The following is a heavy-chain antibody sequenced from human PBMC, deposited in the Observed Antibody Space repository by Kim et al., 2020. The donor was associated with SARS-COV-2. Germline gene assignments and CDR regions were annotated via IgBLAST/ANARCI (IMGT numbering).Heavy chain of an antibody. CDR1: GGSISSGGYY. D-gene: IGHD1-26*01. V-gene: IGHV4-31*03. CDR2: IYYSGST. CDR3: ARISVVGYFDY. Sequence: SETLSLTCTVSGGSISSGGYYWSWIRQHPGKGLEWIGYIYYSGSTYYNPSLKSRVTISVDTSKNQFSLKLSSVTAADTAVYYCARISVVGYFDYWGQGTLVTVSS. J-gene: IGHJ4*02.